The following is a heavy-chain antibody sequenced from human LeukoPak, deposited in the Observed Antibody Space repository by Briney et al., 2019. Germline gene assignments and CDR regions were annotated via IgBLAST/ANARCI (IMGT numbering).Heavy chain of an antibody. V-gene: IGHV4-34*01. Sequence: PSETLSLTCAVYGGSFSGYYWSWIRQPPGKGLEWIGEINHSGSTNYNPSLKSRVTISVDTSKNRFSLRLSSVTAADTAVYYCARVRSSGWALPTYWGQGTLVTVSS. D-gene: IGHD6-19*01. CDR1: GGSFSGYY. J-gene: IGHJ4*02. CDR2: INHSGST. CDR3: ARVRSSGWALPTY.